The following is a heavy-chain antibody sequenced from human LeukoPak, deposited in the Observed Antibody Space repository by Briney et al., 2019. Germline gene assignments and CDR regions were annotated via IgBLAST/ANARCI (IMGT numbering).Heavy chain of an antibody. D-gene: IGHD3-3*01. CDR1: GYTFTGYY. CDR3: ARVNSIRTIFGVVIGWDY. Sequence: ASVKVSCKASGYTFTGYYMHWVRQAPGQGLEWMGRINPNSGGTNYARKFQGRVTMTRDTSISTAYMELSRLRSDDTAVYYCARVNSIRTIFGVVIGWDYWGQGTLVTVSS. V-gene: IGHV1-2*06. CDR2: INPNSGGT. J-gene: IGHJ4*02.